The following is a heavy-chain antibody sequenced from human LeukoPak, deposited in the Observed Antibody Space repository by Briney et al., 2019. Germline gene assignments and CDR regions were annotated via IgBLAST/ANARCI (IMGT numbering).Heavy chain of an antibody. J-gene: IGHJ5*02. Sequence: SETLSLTCAVYGGSFSGYYWSWIRQPPGKGLEWIGEINHSGSTNYNPSLKSRVTISVDTSKNQFSLKLSSVTAADTAVYYCARGRREMATVDWFDPWGQGALVTVSS. V-gene: IGHV4-34*01. CDR1: GGSFSGYY. CDR3: ARGRREMATVDWFDP. D-gene: IGHD5-24*01. CDR2: INHSGST.